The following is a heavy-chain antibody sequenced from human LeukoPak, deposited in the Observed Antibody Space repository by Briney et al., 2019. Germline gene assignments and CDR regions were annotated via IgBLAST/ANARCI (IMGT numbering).Heavy chain of an antibody. CDR2: MNPNSGNT. D-gene: IGHD5-18*01. CDR1: GYTFTSYD. CDR3: ARGRRGYSYGLF. V-gene: IGHV1-8*01. Sequence: ASVKVSCKASGYTFTSYDINWVRQATGQGLEWMGWMNPNSGNTGYAQKFHGRVTMTRNTSMSTAYMELSSLRSEDTAVYYCARGRRGYSYGLFWGQGTLVTVSS. J-gene: IGHJ4*02.